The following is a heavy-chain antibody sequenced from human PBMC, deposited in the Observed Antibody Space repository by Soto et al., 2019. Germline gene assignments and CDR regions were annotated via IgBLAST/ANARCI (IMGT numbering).Heavy chain of an antibody. J-gene: IGHJ6*02. D-gene: IGHD6-13*01. V-gene: IGHV3-9*01. CDR3: AKELASEQQLVPCGMDV. Sequence: EVQLVESGGGLVQPGRSLRLSCAASGFTFDDYAMHWVRQAPGKGLEWVSGISWNSGSIGYADSVKGRFTISRDNAKNSLYLQMNSLSAEDTALYYCAKELASEQQLVPCGMDVWGQGTTVTVSS. CDR1: GFTFDDYA. CDR2: ISWNSGSI.